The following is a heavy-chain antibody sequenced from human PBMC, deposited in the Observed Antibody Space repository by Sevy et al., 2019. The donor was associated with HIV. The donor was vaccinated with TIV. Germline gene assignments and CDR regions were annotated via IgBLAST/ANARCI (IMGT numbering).Heavy chain of an antibody. CDR3: ARGFGITGTTSWGGFDP. Sequence: SETLSLTCAVYGGSFSGYYWSWIRQPPGKGLEWIGEINHSGSTNYNPSLKSRVTISVDASKNQFSLKLSSVTASDTAVYFCARGFGITGTTSWGGFDPWGQGTLVTVSS. CDR2: INHSGST. D-gene: IGHD1-7*01. J-gene: IGHJ5*02. CDR1: GGSFSGYY. V-gene: IGHV4-34*01.